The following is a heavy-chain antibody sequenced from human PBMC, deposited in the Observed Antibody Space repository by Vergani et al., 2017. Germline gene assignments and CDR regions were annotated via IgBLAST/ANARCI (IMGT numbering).Heavy chain of an antibody. Sequence: EVQLVESGGGLVQPGRSLRLSCTASGFTFGDYAMSWFRQAPGKGLEWVGFIRSNAYGGTTEYAASVKGRFTISRDDSKSIAYLQMNSLKTEDTAVYYCTREGPLRRGWAGVIAAACTCEDYWGQGTLVTVSS. CDR1: GFTFGDYA. CDR3: TREGPLRRGWAGVIAAACTCEDY. J-gene: IGHJ4*02. V-gene: IGHV3-49*03. CDR2: IRSNAYGGTT. D-gene: IGHD6-13*01.